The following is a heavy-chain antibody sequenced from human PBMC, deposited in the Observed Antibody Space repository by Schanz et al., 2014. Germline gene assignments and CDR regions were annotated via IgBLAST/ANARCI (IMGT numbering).Heavy chain of an antibody. CDR2: IYYSGNT. J-gene: IGHJ5*02. Sequence: QLQLQESGPGLVKPLETLSLTCTVSGGSISTSNHYWGWIRQPPGKGLEWIGSIYYSGNTYYNPSHRSRVPRSVDTSKNLFPRNLSSGTAADTAVYYCARQNLGYCSSTDCKNWFDPWGQGTLVTVSS. V-gene: IGHV4-39*01. CDR3: ARQNLGYCSSTDCKNWFDP. CDR1: GGSISTSNHY. D-gene: IGHD2-2*01.